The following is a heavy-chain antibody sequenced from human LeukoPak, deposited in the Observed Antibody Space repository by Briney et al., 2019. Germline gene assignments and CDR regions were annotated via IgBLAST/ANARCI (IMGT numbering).Heavy chain of an antibody. CDR2: IYYSGST. CDR1: GVSINTYY. Sequence: SETLSLTCTVSGVSINTYYASWIRQAPGKGLEFIGFIYYSGSTNYNPSLKSRVTISVDTSKNQFSLKLSSVTAADTAVYYCARAVVVVAATGWFDPWGQGTLVTVSS. D-gene: IGHD2-15*01. CDR3: ARAVVVVAATGWFDP. J-gene: IGHJ5*02. V-gene: IGHV4-59*13.